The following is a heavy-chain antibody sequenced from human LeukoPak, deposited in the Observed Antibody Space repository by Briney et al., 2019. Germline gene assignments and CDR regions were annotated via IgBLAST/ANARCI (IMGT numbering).Heavy chain of an antibody. V-gene: IGHV4-39*01. D-gene: IGHD6-19*01. CDR1: GGSISSSYYY. J-gene: IGHJ5*02. CDR2: LYYSGWST. Sequence: SGTLSLTCTVSGGSISSSYYYWGWVRQPPGKGLEWIGSLYYSGWSTYYNPSLKSRVTISVDTSKNQFSLKLSSVTAADTAVYYCARGGYSSGWSHPRNWFDPWGQGTLVTVSS. CDR3: ARGGYSSGWSHPRNWFDP.